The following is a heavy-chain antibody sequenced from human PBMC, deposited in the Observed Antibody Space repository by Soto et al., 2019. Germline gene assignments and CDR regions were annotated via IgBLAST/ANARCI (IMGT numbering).Heavy chain of an antibody. Sequence: PGGSLRLSCAASGFTFSSSSMNWVRQPPGKGLEWVSSISSSGTFKYYADPVKGRITISRDNAKNSLSLQMNSLRVEDTAVYYCATRTACSDGVCLLDSWGQGTLVTVSS. J-gene: IGHJ4*02. CDR2: ISSSGTFK. CDR1: GFTFSSSS. D-gene: IGHD2-8*01. V-gene: IGHV3-21*01. CDR3: ATRTACSDGVCLLDS.